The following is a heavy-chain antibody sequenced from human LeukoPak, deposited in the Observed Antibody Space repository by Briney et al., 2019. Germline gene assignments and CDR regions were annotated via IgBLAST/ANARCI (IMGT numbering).Heavy chain of an antibody. CDR2: ISGSGGST. Sequence: GGSLRLSCAASGFTFSSYAMSWVRQAPGKGLEWVSAISGSGGSTYYADSVKGRFTISRDNSKNTLYLQMNSLRAEDTAVYYCAKEEDYYDGSGYLGFDYGGQGPRVPVS. J-gene: IGHJ4*02. CDR1: GFTFSSYA. V-gene: IGHV3-23*01. CDR3: AKEEDYYDGSGYLGFDY. D-gene: IGHD3-22*01.